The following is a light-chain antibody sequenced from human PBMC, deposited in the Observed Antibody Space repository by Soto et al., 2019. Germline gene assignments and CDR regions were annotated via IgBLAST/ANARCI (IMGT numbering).Light chain of an antibody. Sequence: EIVMTQSPATLSVSPGERATLSCRASQSVDSKLAWYQQKPGQGPRLLIYGASSRATGIPARFSGSGAGTEVTLTSSSLQSEDVAVYYCQHYSTWLWTFGQGTKVEIK. CDR1: QSVDSK. CDR3: QHYSTWLWT. CDR2: GAS. J-gene: IGKJ1*01. V-gene: IGKV3-15*01.